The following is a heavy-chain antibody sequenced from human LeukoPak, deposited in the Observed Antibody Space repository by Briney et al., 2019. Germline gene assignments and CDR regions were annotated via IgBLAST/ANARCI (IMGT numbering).Heavy chain of an antibody. CDR2: IYYSGST. CDR1: GGSISNYY. D-gene: IGHD2-8*02. Sequence: PSETLSLTCTVSGGSISNYYWSWIRQPPGKGLEWIGYIYYSGSTKYSPSLKSRVTISVDTSKHQFFLKLSSVTAADTAVYYCGGYRWPNWFDPWGQGILVTVSS. V-gene: IGHV4-59*01. CDR3: GGYRWPNWFDP. J-gene: IGHJ5*02.